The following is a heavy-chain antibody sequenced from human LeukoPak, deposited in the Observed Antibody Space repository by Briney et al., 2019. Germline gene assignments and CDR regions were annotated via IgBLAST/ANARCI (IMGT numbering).Heavy chain of an antibody. CDR2: ISYDGSNK. CDR1: GFTFSSYS. CDR3: AKEVAPPRYSSSSGQFDY. D-gene: IGHD6-6*01. V-gene: IGHV3-30*18. Sequence: GGSLRLSCAASGFTFSSYSMNWVRQAPGKGLEWVAVISYDGSNKYYADSVKGRFTISRDNSKNTLYLQMNSLRAEDTAVYYCAKEVAPPRYSSSSGQFDYWGQGTLVTVSS. J-gene: IGHJ4*02.